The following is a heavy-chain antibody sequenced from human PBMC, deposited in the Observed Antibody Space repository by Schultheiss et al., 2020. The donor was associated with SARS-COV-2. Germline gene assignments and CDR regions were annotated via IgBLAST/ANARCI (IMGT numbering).Heavy chain of an antibody. J-gene: IGHJ4*02. V-gene: IGHV3-53*01. Sequence: GGSLRLSCAASGFTVSSNYMSWVRQAPGKGLEWVSVIYSGGSTYYADSVKGRFTISRDNSKNTLYLQMNSLRAEDTAVYYCARDPIVGASPPDYWGQGTLVTVSS. CDR1: GFTVSSNY. CDR3: ARDPIVGASPPDY. D-gene: IGHD1-26*01. CDR2: IYSGGST.